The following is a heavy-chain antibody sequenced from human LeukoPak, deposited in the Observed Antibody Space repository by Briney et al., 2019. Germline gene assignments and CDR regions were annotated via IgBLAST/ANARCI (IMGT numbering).Heavy chain of an antibody. Sequence: GGSLRLSCAASGFTFTSFWMRWVRQAPGKGLEWVANINEDGSEKNYVASVMGRFTISRDNAKNSLSLQMNSLRAEDTAVYYCTREPSPTYYYDSSGYYLDYWGQGTLVTVSS. J-gene: IGHJ4*02. CDR2: INEDGSEK. CDR3: TREPSPTYYYDSSGYYLDY. CDR1: GFTFTSFW. V-gene: IGHV3-7*01. D-gene: IGHD3-22*01.